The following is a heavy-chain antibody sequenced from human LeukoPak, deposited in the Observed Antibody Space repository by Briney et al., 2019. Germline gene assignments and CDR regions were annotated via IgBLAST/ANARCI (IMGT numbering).Heavy chain of an antibody. V-gene: IGHV2-5*02. CDR3: AHSRVFIYGSFHDAYDI. CDR2: LYWDDDS. J-gene: IGHJ3*02. Sequence: SGHTVAKLTQPLTLTCSLLGVLLSTSGVGVGWIRQPQGKALERLALLYWDDDSRCSPSLMSRLNLPKDNSNNQRVLTLINLYSVDTATYHCAHSRVFIYGSFHDAYDIGGLGMWVTVSS. CDR1: GVLLSTSGVG. D-gene: IGHD5-18*01.